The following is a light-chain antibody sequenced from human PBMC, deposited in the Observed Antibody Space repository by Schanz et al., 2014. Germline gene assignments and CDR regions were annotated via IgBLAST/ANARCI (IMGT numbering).Light chain of an antibody. CDR1: QSVLYSSNNKNY. CDR3: QQYYDTPWT. CDR2: WAS. J-gene: IGKJ1*01. V-gene: IGKV4-1*01. Sequence: DIVMTQSPDSLAVSLGERATINCRSSQSVLYSSNNKNYLAWYQQKPGQPPKLLIYWASTRESGVPDRFSGSGSGTDFTLTIDTLQADDVAVYYCQQYYDTPWTFGQGTRVEIK.